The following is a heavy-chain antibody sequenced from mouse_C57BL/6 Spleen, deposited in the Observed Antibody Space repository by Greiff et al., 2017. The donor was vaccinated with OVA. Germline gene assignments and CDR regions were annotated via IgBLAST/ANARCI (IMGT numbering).Heavy chain of an antibody. CDR2: INPGSGGT. CDR3: ARERYYYGSPTGAMDY. J-gene: IGHJ4*01. CDR1: GYAFTNYL. D-gene: IGHD1-1*01. Sequence: QVHVKQSGAELVRPGTSVKVSCKASGYAFTNYLIEWVKQRPGQGLEWIGVINPGSGGTNYNEKFKGKATLTADKSSSTAYMQLSSLTSEDSAVYFCARERYYYGSPTGAMDYWGQGTSVTVSS. V-gene: IGHV1-54*01.